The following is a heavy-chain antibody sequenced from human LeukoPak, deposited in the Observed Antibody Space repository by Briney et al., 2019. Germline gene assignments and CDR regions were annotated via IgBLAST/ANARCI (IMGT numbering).Heavy chain of an antibody. V-gene: IGHV3-23*01. CDR1: GFTFSSYA. J-gene: IGHJ4*02. D-gene: IGHD2-2*01. CDR2: ISGSGGST. Sequence: GGSLRLSCAASGFTFSSYAMSWVRQAPGKGLEWVSAISGSGGSTYYADSVKGRFTISRDNSKNTLYLQMNSLRAEDTAVYYCATGIVVVPAAISYFDYWGQGTLVTVS. CDR3: ATGIVVVPAAISYFDY.